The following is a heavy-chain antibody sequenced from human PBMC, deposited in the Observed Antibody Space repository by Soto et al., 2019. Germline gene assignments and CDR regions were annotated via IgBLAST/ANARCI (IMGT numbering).Heavy chain of an antibody. CDR2: ISSTTNYI. CDR3: ARKFGDLTSDFDD. J-gene: IGHJ4*02. CDR1: GFTFTRYS. V-gene: IGHV3-21*06. D-gene: IGHD3-10*01. Sequence: EVQLVESGGGLVKPGGSLRLSCAASGFTFTRYSMNWVRQAPGKGLEWVSSISSTTNYIYYGDSMKGRFTISRDNAKISLYLEMNSPRDEDTAVYYCARKFGDLTSDFDDWGQGALVTVSS.